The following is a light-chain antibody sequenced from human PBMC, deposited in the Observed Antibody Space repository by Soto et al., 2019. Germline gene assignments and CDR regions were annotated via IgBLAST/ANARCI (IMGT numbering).Light chain of an antibody. J-gene: IGLJ1*01. CDR3: CSYAGSNTPYV. CDR1: SSDVGTHQF. CDR2: EGT. Sequence: QSALTQPASVSGSPGQSITISCTGTSSDVGTHQFVSWYQQHPGRAPKLMIFEGTKRPSGVCDRFAGSKSGNTASLTISGLQAEDEADYYCCSYAGSNTPYVFGTGTKVTVL. V-gene: IGLV2-23*01.